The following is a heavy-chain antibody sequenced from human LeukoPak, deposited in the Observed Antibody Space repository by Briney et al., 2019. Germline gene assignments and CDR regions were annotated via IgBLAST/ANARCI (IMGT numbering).Heavy chain of an antibody. CDR3: ARDSSLNYGGNSGNWYFDL. D-gene: IGHD4-23*01. CDR1: GGSISSGGYS. V-gene: IGHV4-30-2*01. J-gene: IGHJ2*01. Sequence: SQTLSLTCAVSGGSISSGGYSWSWIRQPPGKGLEWIGYIYHSGSTYYNPSLKSRVTISVDRSKNQFSLKLSSVTAADTAVYYCARDSSLNYGGNSGNWYFDLWGRGTLVTVSS. CDR2: IYHSGST.